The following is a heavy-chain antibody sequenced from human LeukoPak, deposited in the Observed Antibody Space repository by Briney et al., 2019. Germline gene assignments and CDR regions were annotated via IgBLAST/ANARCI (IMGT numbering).Heavy chain of an antibody. CDR2: IIPIFGTA. CDR3: ARTIGWSGSHDY. CDR1: GGTFSSYA. Sequence: SVKVSCKASGGTFSSYAISWVRQAPGQGLEWMGGIIPIFGTANYAQKFQGRVTIPADESTSTAYMELSSLRSEDTAVYYCARTIGWSGSHDYWGQGTLVTVSS. J-gene: IGHJ4*02. D-gene: IGHD1-26*01. V-gene: IGHV1-69*13.